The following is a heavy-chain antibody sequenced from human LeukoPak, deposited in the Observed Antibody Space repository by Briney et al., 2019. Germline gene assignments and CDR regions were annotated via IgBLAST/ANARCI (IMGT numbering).Heavy chain of an antibody. CDR2: ISWNSGSI. CDR1: GFTFDDYA. Sequence: GGSLRLSCAASGFTFDDYAMHWVRQAPGKGLEWVSGISWNSGSIGYADSVKGRFTISRDNAKNSLYLQMNSLRAEDTALYYCAKVHTPSSSWYYYYGMDVWGQGTTVTVSS. CDR3: AKVHTPSSSWYYYYGMDV. J-gene: IGHJ6*02. V-gene: IGHV3-9*01. D-gene: IGHD6-13*01.